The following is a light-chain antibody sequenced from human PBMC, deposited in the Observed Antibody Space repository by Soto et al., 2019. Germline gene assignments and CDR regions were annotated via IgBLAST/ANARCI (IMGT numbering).Light chain of an antibody. Sequence: DIVMTQSPDSLAVSLGETATINCKSSQSVLYSSNNKNYLAWYQQKPGQPPKLIIYWASIRESVGPDRFSGSGSGTDFTLTISYLQAEDVAVYYCQQYYSTPQTFGQGTKVEIK. J-gene: IGKJ1*01. V-gene: IGKV4-1*01. CDR1: QSVLYSSNNKNY. CDR2: WAS. CDR3: QQYYSTPQT.